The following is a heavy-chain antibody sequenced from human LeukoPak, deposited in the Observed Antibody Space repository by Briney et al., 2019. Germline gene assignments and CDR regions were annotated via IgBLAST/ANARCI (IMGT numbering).Heavy chain of an antibody. D-gene: IGHD3-10*01. Sequence: GVSLRLSCAASGFTFSSYAMGWVRQAPGKGLEWVSAMTGTGDRTDYADSVKGRFTISRDNSKNTLYLQMNSLRAEDTAVYYCAKDGPLITVVRAPYYFDYWGQGTLVTVSS. CDR1: GFTFSSYA. CDR3: AKDGPLITVVRAPYYFDY. J-gene: IGHJ4*02. CDR2: MTGTGDRT. V-gene: IGHV3-23*01.